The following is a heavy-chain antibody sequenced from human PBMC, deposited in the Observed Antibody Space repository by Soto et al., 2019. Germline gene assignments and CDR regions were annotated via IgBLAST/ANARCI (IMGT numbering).Heavy chain of an antibody. V-gene: IGHV4-4*02. CDR1: GGSISSNNW. D-gene: IGHD1-1*01. CDR2: IHHSGST. CDR3: ARDQLELKFDYYFFHGMDV. J-gene: IGHJ6*02. Sequence: SETLSLTCAVSGGSISSNNWWSWVRQSPAKGLEWIGEIHHSGSTNYNPSLKSRVTISVDKSKNQFSLKLSSVTAADTAVYYCARDQLELKFDYYFFHGMDVWGQGTLVTVS.